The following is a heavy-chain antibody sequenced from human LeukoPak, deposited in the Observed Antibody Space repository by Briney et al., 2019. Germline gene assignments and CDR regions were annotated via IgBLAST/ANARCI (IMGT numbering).Heavy chain of an antibody. D-gene: IGHD2/OR15-2a*01. CDR2: IKSDGITI. CDR3: AKSCNSGNCYYNY. CDR1: GFTFSNYM. Sequence: GGSLRLSCAASGFTFSNYMMHWVRQAPGKGLVWVSRIKSDGITITYADSVKGRFTISRDNAKNTLYLQMNSLRADDTAIYYCAKSCNSGNCYYNYWGQGTLVTVSS. J-gene: IGHJ4*02. V-gene: IGHV3-74*01.